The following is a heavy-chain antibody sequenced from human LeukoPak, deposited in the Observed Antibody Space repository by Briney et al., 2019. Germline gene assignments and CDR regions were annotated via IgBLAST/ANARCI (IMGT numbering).Heavy chain of an antibody. D-gene: IGHD5-24*01. CDR3: ARDQGGYNSEPDY. CDR1: GYTFIRYY. V-gene: IGHV1-46*01. J-gene: IGHJ4*02. Sequence: PGAAVKVSCKASGYTFIRYYIHWVRQAPGQGLEWMGIVNPSGDSTNYAQKFQGRVTMTRDTSTSTVYMELSSLRSEDTAVYYCARDQGGYNSEPDYWGQGTLVTVSS. CDR2: VNPSGDST.